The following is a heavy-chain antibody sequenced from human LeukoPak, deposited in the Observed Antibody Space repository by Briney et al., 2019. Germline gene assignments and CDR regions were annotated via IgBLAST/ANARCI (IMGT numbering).Heavy chain of an antibody. V-gene: IGHV4-39*07. CDR1: GGSISSSSYY. CDR3: ARVWGSSWPRFDY. CDR2: IYYSGST. J-gene: IGHJ4*02. Sequence: SETLSLTCTVSGGSISSSSYYWGWIRQPPGKGLEWIGNIYYSGSTYYNPSLKSRVTISVDTSKNQFSLKLSSVTAADTAVYYCARVWGSSWPRFDYWGQGTLVTVSS. D-gene: IGHD6-13*01.